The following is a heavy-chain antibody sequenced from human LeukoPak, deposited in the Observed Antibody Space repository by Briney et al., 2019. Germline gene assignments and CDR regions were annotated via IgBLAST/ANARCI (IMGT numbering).Heavy chain of an antibody. D-gene: IGHD3-9*01. CDR3: AREPYDILTGTFDY. V-gene: IGHV3-11*01. CDR2: ISSSGSTI. CDR1: GFTFSYYY. J-gene: IGHJ4*02. Sequence: PGESLRLSCAASGFTFSYYYMSWIRQAPGKGLEWVSYISSSGSTIYYADSVKGRFTISRDNAKNSLYLQMNSLRAEDTAVYYCAREPYDILTGTFDYWGQGILVTVSS.